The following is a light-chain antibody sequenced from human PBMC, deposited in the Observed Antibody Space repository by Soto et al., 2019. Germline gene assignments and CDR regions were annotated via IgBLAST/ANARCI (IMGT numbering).Light chain of an antibody. CDR1: SSDFGGYNY. Sequence: QSALTQPASVSGSPGQSITISCTGTSSDFGGYNYVSWYQHHPGKAPKLMIFDVSNRPSGVSNRFSGSKSGNTASLTISGLQPEDEADYYCSSYPTSNTRQIVFGTGTKLTVL. CDR2: DVS. CDR3: SSYPTSNTRQIV. V-gene: IGLV2-14*03. J-gene: IGLJ1*01.